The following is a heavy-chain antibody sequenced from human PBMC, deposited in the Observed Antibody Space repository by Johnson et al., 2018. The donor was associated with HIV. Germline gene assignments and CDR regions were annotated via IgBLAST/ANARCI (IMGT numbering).Heavy chain of an antibody. J-gene: IGHJ3*02. CDR2: ISWNSGNI. Sequence: VQLVESGGGLVQPGRSLRLSCAGSGFTFDAYAMHWVRQAPGKGLEWVSSISWNSGNIDYADSVKGRFTISRDNAKNSLYLQMNSLRGEDTAFYYCAKDISGYGDSVDDAFDIWGQGTMVTVSS. D-gene: IGHD4-17*01. CDR1: GFTFDAYA. CDR3: AKDISGYGDSVDDAFDI. V-gene: IGHV3-9*01.